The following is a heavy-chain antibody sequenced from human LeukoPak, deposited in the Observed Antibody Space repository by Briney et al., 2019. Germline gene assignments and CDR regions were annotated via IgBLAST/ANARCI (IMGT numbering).Heavy chain of an antibody. CDR2: ISSSSSYI. Sequence: GGSLRLSCAASGFTFSSYSMNWVRQAPGKGLEWVSSISSSSSYIYYADSVKGRFTISRDNAKNSLYLQMNSLRAEDTAVYYCAREGAYCSSTSCHMFDYWGQGTLVTVSS. D-gene: IGHD2-2*01. CDR1: GFTFSSYS. J-gene: IGHJ4*02. V-gene: IGHV3-21*01. CDR3: AREGAYCSSTSCHMFDY.